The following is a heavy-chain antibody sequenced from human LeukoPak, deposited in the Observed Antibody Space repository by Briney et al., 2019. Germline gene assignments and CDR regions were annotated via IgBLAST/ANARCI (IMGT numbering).Heavy chain of an antibody. CDR3: AKPGLYGDYDYYYYGMDV. D-gene: IGHD4-17*01. V-gene: IGHV3-30*04. CDR2: ISYDRLLGRFK. CDR1: GFTFRTYN. J-gene: IGHJ6*02. Sequence: GGSLILSCAASGFTFRTYNMHWVRQAPGKGLEWVAVISYDRLLGRFKYDADSVKGRFTISRDNSKNTLYLQMNSLRAEDTAVYYCAKPGLYGDYDYYYYGMDVWGQGTTVTVSS.